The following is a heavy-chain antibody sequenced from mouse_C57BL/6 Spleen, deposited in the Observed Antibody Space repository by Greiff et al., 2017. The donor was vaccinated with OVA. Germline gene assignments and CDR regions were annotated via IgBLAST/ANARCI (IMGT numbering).Heavy chain of an antibody. CDR2: INPNNGGT. V-gene: IGHV1-26*01. Sequence: EVQLQQSGPELVKPGASVKISCKASGYTFTDYYMNWVKQSHGKSLEWIGDINPNNGGTSYNQKFKGKATLTVDKSSSTAYMELRSLTSADSAVYYCARRGNWAHWYFEVWGTGTTVTVAS. CDR1: GYTFTDYY. CDR3: ARRGNWAHWYFEV. J-gene: IGHJ1*03. D-gene: IGHD4-1*01.